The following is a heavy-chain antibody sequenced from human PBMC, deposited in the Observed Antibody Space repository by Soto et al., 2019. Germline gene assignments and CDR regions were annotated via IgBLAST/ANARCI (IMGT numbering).Heavy chain of an antibody. Sequence: PGGSLRLSCAASGFTFSSYGMHWVRQAPGKGLEWVAVIWYDGSNKYYADSVKGRFTISRDNSKNTLYLQMNSLRAEDTAVYYCVRGNPELRYFDWLPIPFDYWGQGTLVTVSS. D-gene: IGHD3-9*01. J-gene: IGHJ4*02. CDR2: IWYDGSNK. CDR1: GFTFSSYG. V-gene: IGHV3-33*01. CDR3: VRGNPELRYFDWLPIPFDY.